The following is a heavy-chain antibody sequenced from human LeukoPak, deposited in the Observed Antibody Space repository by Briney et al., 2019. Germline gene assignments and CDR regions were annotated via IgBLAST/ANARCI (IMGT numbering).Heavy chain of an antibody. CDR2: IYWDDDK. Sequence: SGPTLVEPTQTLTLTCTLSGLSLNTAGVGVGCIRQPPGKALEWLAIIYWDDDKRYNPSLKTRLTITKDTFKSQVVLTVTNMDPVDTATYYRAKAGYGSGSYLRYYYYGMDVWGQGTTVTVSS. J-gene: IGHJ6*02. CDR1: GLSLNTAGVG. V-gene: IGHV2-5*02. CDR3: AKAGYGSGSYLRYYYYGMDV. D-gene: IGHD3-10*01.